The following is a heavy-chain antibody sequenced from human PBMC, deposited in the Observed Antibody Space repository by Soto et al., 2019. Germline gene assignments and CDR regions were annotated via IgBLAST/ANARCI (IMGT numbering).Heavy chain of an antibody. V-gene: IGHV4-59*01. J-gene: IGHJ3*02. CDR1: GGSISSYY. CDR2: IYYSGST. D-gene: IGHD5-12*01. CDR3: ARQVIVATTDAFDI. Sequence: PSETLSLTCTVSGGSISSYYWSWVRQPPGKGLEWIGYIYYSGSTNYNPSLKSRVTISVDTSKNQFSLKLSSVTAADTAVYYCARQVIVATTDAFDIWGQRTMV.